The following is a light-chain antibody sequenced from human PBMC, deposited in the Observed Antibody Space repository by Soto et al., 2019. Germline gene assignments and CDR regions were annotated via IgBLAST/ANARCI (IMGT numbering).Light chain of an antibody. CDR3: QTWAAGIGV. V-gene: IGLV4-69*01. Sequence: QPVLTQSPSASASLGASVKLTCTLSSGHSNYPIAWHQQQPEKGPRYLMKLYSDGSHSKGDGIPARFSGSSSGAERYLTISSLQSEDEADYYCQTWAAGIGVFGTGTKLTVL. J-gene: IGLJ1*01. CDR1: SGHSNYP. CDR2: LYSDGSH.